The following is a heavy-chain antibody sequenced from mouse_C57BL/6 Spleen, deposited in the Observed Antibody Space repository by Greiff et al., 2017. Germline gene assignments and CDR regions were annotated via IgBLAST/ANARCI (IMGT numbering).Heavy chain of an antibody. V-gene: IGHV1-55*01. Sequence: QVQLQQSGAELVKPGASVKMSCKASGYTFTSYWITWVKQRPGQGLEWIGDIYPGSGSTNYNEKFKSKATLTVDTSSSTAYMQLSSLTSEDSAVYYCARSDDGYSAGFAYWGQGTLVTVSA. CDR1: GYTFTSYW. CDR3: ARSDDGYSAGFAY. J-gene: IGHJ3*01. D-gene: IGHD2-3*01. CDR2: IYPGSGST.